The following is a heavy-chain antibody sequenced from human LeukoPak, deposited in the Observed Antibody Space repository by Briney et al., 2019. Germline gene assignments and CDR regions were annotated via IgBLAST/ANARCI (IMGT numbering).Heavy chain of an antibody. J-gene: IGHJ4*02. V-gene: IGHV3-23*01. D-gene: IGHD3-22*01. CDR1: GFTFSSYV. CDR3: ATDPGTMIVVP. CDR2: ISDSGDST. Sequence: SGGSLTLSCAASGFTFSSYVMTWFRQAPGKGLEWVSVISDSGDSTYYADSVKGRFTISRDNSKHTLYLQMSSLRAADTAVYYCATDPGTMIVVPWGQGTLVTVSS.